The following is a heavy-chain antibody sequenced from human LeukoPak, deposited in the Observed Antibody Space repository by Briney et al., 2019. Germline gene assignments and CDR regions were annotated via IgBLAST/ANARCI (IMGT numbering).Heavy chain of an antibody. V-gene: IGHV3-74*01. CDR3: ARDPPGLLFSGEHYFDY. Sequence: GGSLSLLCAASGFTFSSYRMHWVREARGKGLVWVSRINSVGSSTSYADSVKGRFTLSRDNAKNTLYLQMNSLRAEDTAVYYCARDPPGLLFSGEHYFDYWGQGTLVTVSS. CDR1: GFTFSSYR. CDR2: INSVGSST. D-gene: IGHD2/OR15-2a*01. J-gene: IGHJ4*02.